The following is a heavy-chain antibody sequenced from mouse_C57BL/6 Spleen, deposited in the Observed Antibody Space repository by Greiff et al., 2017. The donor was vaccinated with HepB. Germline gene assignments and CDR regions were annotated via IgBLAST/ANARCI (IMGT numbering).Heavy chain of an antibody. CDR3: ARPKVRYFDV. D-gene: IGHD6-5*01. CDR1: GFTFSSYG. J-gene: IGHJ1*03. CDR2: ISSGGSYT. Sequence: EVQVVESGGDLVKPGGSLKLSCAASGFTFSSYGMSWVRQTPDKRLEWVATISSGGSYTYYPDSVKGRFTISRDNAKNTLYLQMSSLKSEDTAMYYCARPKVRYFDVWGTGTTVTVSS. V-gene: IGHV5-6*01.